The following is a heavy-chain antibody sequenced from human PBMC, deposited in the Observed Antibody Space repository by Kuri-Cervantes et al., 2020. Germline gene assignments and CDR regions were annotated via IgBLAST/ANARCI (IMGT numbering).Heavy chain of an antibody. V-gene: IGHV1-69*05. Sequence: SVKVSCKASGGTFSSYAINWVRQAPGQGLEWMGGITPIFGTPNYAQKFQGRVTITTDESTSTVYMELSSLRSEDTAVYYCARDRATVTPGGDYYYYYMDVWGKGTTVTVSS. J-gene: IGHJ6*03. CDR1: GGTFSSYA. CDR2: ITPIFGTP. CDR3: ARDRATVTPGGDYYYYYMDV. D-gene: IGHD4-17*01.